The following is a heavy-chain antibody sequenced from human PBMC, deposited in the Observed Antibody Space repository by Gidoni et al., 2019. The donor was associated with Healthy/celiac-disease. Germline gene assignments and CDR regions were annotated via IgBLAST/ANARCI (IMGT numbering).Heavy chain of an antibody. CDR2: ISGSGGST. CDR3: AKLESCWPPYYFDY. D-gene: IGHD6-19*01. J-gene: IGHJ4*02. V-gene: IGHV3-23*01. Sequence: AASGVTFSIYAMSWVRQAPGKGLEWVSTISGSGGSTYYADSVKGRFTISRDNSKKTLYLQMNSLRAEDTAVYYCAKLESCWPPYYFDYWGQGTLVTVSS. CDR1: GVTFSIYA.